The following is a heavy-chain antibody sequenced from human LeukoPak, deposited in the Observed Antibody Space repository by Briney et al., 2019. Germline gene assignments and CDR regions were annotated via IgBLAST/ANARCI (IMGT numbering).Heavy chain of an antibody. Sequence: SETLSLTCSVSGGSISSYYWSWIRQPAGKGLEWIGRIYTSGSTNYNPSLKCRVTMSVDTSKDQISLNLSSVTAADTAVYYRARDSLGFRAFDIWGQGTMITVSS. D-gene: IGHD3-16*01. CDR3: ARDSLGFRAFDI. CDR2: IYTSGST. J-gene: IGHJ3*02. V-gene: IGHV4-4*07. CDR1: GGSISSYY.